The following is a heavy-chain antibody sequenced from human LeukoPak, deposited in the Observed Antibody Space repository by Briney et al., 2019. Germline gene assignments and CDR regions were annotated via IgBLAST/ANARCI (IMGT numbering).Heavy chain of an antibody. D-gene: IGHD3-10*01. CDR1: GFMFSTHG. V-gene: IGHV3-30*02. CDR2: IRYEGINK. Sequence: GGSLRLSCAASGFMFSTHGMHWVRQAPGKGLEWVAFIRYEGINKYYADSVKGRFTISRDSFKNTLYLQMNSLRPEDTAVYYCAKEGDYYGSGSYRDGFDIWGQGTRATVSS. J-gene: IGHJ3*02. CDR3: AKEGDYYGSGSYRDGFDI.